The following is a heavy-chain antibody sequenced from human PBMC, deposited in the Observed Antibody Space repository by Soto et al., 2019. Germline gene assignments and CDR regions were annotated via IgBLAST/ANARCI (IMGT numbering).Heavy chain of an antibody. D-gene: IGHD3-10*01. Sequence: AETLSLTCAVSGGSISSSNLWSWVRQPPGKGLEWIGEIYHGGSTNYNPSLKSRVTISVDKSKNQFSLKLSSVTAADTAVYYCARGEWFGESFGMDVWGQGTTVTVSS. CDR3: ARGEWFGESFGMDV. CDR2: IYHGGST. V-gene: IGHV4-4*02. CDR1: GGSISSSNL. J-gene: IGHJ6*02.